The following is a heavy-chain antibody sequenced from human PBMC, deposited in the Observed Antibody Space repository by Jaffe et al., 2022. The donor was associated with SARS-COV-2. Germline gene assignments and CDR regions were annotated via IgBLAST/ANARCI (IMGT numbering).Heavy chain of an antibody. D-gene: IGHD3-9*01. V-gene: IGHV1-69*01. CDR1: ADTFSDYA. CDR2: YIPIFERT. CDR3: ARGRRHFDPDVHPARRIFSYYYMDV. Sequence: QVHLVQSGSEVKRAGSSVKVSCQASADTFSDYAINWVRQAPGQGPEWMGGYIPIFERTHYAQKFQDRVTITADESTFTSHLELSRLTFEDTAVYYCARGRRHFDPDVHPARRIFSYYYMDVWGRGTTVIVSS. J-gene: IGHJ6*03.